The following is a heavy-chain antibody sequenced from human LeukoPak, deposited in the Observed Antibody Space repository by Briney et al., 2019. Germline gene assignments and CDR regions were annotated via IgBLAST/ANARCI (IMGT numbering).Heavy chain of an antibody. CDR1: GDSISYFY. D-gene: IGHD3-10*01. CDR3: ATMPRFSMVRGATFDY. J-gene: IGHJ4*02. V-gene: IGHV4-4*07. CDR2: IYTSGST. Sequence: SETLSLTCSVSGDSISYFYWSWIRQAAGKGLEWIGRIYTSGSTNYNPSLKSRVTISVDTSKNQFSLKLSSVTAADTAVYYCATMPRFSMVRGATFDYWGQGTLVTVSS.